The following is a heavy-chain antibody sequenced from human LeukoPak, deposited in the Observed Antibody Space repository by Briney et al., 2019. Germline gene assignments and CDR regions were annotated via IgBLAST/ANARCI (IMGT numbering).Heavy chain of an antibody. CDR3: ARDEGVGGYCTNGVCYTNWFDP. V-gene: IGHV1-69*05. J-gene: IGHJ5*02. Sequence: SVKVSCKASGYTFTSYDINWVRQATGQGLEWMGRIIPIFGTANYAQKFQGRVTITTDESTSTAYMELSSLRSEDTAVYYCARDEGVGGYCTNGVCYTNWFDPWGQGTLVTVSS. CDR2: IIPIFGTA. CDR1: GYTFTSYD. D-gene: IGHD2-8*01.